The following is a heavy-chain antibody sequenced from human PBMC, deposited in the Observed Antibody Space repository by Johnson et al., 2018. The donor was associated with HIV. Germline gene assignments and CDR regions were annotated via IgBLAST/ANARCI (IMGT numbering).Heavy chain of an antibody. J-gene: IGHJ3*02. CDR1: GFTFSTYA. D-gene: IGHD2-15*01. Sequence: QVQLVESGGGLVQPGGSLRLSCAASGFTFSTYAMHWVRQAPGKGLEWVTVISYDVSNKYYADSVKGRFTISRDNSENMVYLQMNSLRGDDTAVYYCAKGIRNTPINDAFDIWGQGTLVTVSS. CDR3: AKGIRNTPINDAFDI. CDR2: ISYDVSNK. V-gene: IGHV3-30*04.